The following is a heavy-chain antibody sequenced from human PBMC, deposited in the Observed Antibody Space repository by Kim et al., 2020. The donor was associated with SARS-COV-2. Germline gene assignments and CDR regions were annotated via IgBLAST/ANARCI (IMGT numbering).Heavy chain of an antibody. Sequence: GGSLRLSCAASGFTVSSNYMSWVRQAPGKGLEWVSVIYSGGSTYYADSVKGRFTISRDNSKNTLYLQMNSLRAEDTAVYYCASGYSYGYGEVAPSYYFDYWGQGTLVTVSS. D-gene: IGHD5-18*01. CDR1: GFTVSSNY. J-gene: IGHJ4*02. CDR2: IYSGGST. CDR3: ASGYSYGYGEVAPSYYFDY. V-gene: IGHV3-53*01.